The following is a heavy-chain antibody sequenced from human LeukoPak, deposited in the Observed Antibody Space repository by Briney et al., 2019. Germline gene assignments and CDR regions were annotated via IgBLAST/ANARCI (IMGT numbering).Heavy chain of an antibody. J-gene: IGHJ4*02. CDR1: GFTFSGYA. CDR2: ISYDGSTE. CDR3: ATNGPGIAVAGYVDY. V-gene: IGHV3-30-3*01. D-gene: IGHD6-19*01. Sequence: PGRSLRLSCAASGFTFSGYAMHSVRQAPGKGLEWVAVISYDGSTEYYADSVKGRFTISRDNSKTTPYLQMNSLRAEDAAVYYCATNGPGIAVAGYVDYWGQGTLVTVSS.